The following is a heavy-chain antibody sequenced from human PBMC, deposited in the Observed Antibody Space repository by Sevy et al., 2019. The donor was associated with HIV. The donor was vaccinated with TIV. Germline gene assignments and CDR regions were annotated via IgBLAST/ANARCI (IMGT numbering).Heavy chain of an antibody. V-gene: IGHV1-18*01. CDR3: ARDKPQGVVIIPGSMWGGVDY. J-gene: IGHJ4*02. D-gene: IGHD2-2*01. CDR2: ISAYSGDT. CDR1: GYTFKTYG. Sequence: ASVKVSCKTFGYTFKTYGISWVRQAPGQGLEWMGWISAYSGDTNFAQKFQGRVTMTTDTSTSTAYMELSSLRADYTAVYFWARDKPQGVVIIPGSMWGGVDYWGQGTVVTVSS.